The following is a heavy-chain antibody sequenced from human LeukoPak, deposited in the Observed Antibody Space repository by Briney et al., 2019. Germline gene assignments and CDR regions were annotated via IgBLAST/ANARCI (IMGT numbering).Heavy chain of an antibody. CDR3: ANLARTAVVTLDY. J-gene: IGHJ4*02. CDR1: GFTFNSYY. CDR2: IRPDASDM. D-gene: IGHD4-23*01. Sequence: GGSLRLSCAASGFTFNSYYMAWVRQAPGKGLEWVANIRPDASDMFYVDSVKGRFTISRDNSKNTLYLQMSSLRAEDTAVYYCANLARTAVVTLDYWGQGTLVTVSS. V-gene: IGHV3-7*01.